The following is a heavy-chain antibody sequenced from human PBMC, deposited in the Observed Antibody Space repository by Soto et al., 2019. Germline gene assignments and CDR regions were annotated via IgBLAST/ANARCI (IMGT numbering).Heavy chain of an antibody. Sequence: SETLSLTCTVSGCSISSYYWSWIRQPPGKGLEWIGYIYYSGGTNYNPSLKSRVTISVDTSKNQFSLKLSSVTAADTAVYYCARKIAAAAISPFDYWGQGTLVTVSS. J-gene: IGHJ4*02. CDR3: ARKIAAAAISPFDY. V-gene: IGHV4-59*01. D-gene: IGHD6-13*01. CDR2: IYYSGGT. CDR1: GCSISSYY.